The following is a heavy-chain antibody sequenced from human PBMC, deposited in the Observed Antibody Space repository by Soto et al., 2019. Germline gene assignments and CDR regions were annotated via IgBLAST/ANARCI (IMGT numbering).Heavy chain of an antibody. CDR1: GGSISSSKW. CDR2: IDQNGIT. CDR3: VRMNRDYYYYGMDV. J-gene: IGHJ6*02. V-gene: IGHV4-4*02. Sequence: SETLSLTCDVSGGSISSSKWWTWVSQPPGKGLEWIGKIDQNGITNYNPSLESRVTISKDKSKNQLFLNLTSVTAADTAMYYCVRMNRDYYYYGMDVWGQGTTVTVSS.